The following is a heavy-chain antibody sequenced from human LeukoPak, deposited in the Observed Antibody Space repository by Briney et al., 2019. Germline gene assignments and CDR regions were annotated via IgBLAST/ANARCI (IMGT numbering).Heavy chain of an antibody. CDR1: GFTFSRHS. CDR3: AGDPDSDYYGSGANWFDP. Sequence: GRSLRLSCAVSGFTFSRHSMHWVRQAPGKGLEWVAIISYDGSNKYYADSVKGRFTISRDNSKNTLFLQMNSLRAEDTAVYYCAGDPDSDYYGSGANWFDPWGQGTLVTVSS. V-gene: IGHV3-30-3*01. CDR2: ISYDGSNK. J-gene: IGHJ5*02. D-gene: IGHD3-10*01.